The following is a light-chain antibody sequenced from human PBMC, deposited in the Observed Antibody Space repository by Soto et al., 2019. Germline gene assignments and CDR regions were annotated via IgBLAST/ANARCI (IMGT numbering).Light chain of an antibody. CDR2: EIN. CDR1: SSDIGGYKY. V-gene: IGLV2-8*01. CDR3: CSYAGTYYV. J-gene: IGLJ1*01. Sequence: QSALSQPPSAAGSPGQSVTISCTGTSSDIGGYKYVSWYQQHPGKATKIIIYEINIRSSGVPDRLWGSKSGNTASLTISGLQAEDEAEYYCCSYAGTYYVFGTGTKVTVL.